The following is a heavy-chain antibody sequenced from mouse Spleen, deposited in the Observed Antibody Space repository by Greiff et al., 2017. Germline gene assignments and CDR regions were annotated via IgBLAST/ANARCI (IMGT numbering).Heavy chain of an antibody. CDR1: GFTFSSYG. CDR3: ERQLGRFAY. V-gene: IGHV5-6*01. D-gene: IGHD4-1*01. CDR2: ISSGGSYT. J-gene: IGHJ3*01. Sequence: EVQRVESGGDLVKPGGSLTLSCAASGFTFSSYGMSWVRQTPDKRLEWVATISSGGSYTYYPDSVKGRFTISRDNAKNTLYLQMSSLKSEDTAMYYCERQLGRFAYWGQGTLVTVSA.